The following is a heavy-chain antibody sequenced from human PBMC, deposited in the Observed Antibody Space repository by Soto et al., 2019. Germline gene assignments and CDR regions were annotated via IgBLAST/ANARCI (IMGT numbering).Heavy chain of an antibody. V-gene: IGHV3-30*18. D-gene: IGHD6-6*01. CDR1: GSSLINYD. CDR2: MSYDGSRQ. J-gene: IGHJ1*01. Sequence: QVQLVESGGGVVQPGRSLRLSCAASGSSLINYDMHWVRQAPGKGLEWVAVMSYDGSRQFYADSARGRFSVSRDISKSALYLQMSSLRIEDTAIYYCAKGAWYGSSSSSDSWGQGTHVTVSS. CDR3: AKGAWYGSSSSSDS.